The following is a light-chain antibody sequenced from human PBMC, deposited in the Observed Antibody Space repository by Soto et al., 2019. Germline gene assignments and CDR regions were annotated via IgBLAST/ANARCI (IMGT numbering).Light chain of an antibody. CDR2: DAS. CDR3: HQGNSPYT. J-gene: IGKJ2*01. CDR1: QNISSW. Sequence: DIQMTQYPSSVSASVGDRVTITCRASQNISSWLAWYHQKPGKAPKLLIYDASNLQRRVPSMLIRSESGTYFTRTITSLQPEDFTSYFCHQGNSPYTFGQGTKLEIK. V-gene: IGKV1-12*01.